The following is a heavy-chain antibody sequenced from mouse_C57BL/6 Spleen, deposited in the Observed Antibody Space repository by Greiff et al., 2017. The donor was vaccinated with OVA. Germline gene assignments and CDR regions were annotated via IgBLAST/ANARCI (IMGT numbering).Heavy chain of an antibody. Sequence: QVQLQQSGAELVRPGASVTLSCKASGYTFTDYEMHWVKQTPVHGLEWIGAIDPETGGTAYNQKFKGKAILTADKSSSTAYMELRSLTSEDSAVYYCTREKLPLDYWGQGTTLTVSS. CDR3: TREKLPLDY. V-gene: IGHV1-15*01. J-gene: IGHJ2*01. CDR1: GYTFTDYE. CDR2: IDPETGGT. D-gene: IGHD5-5*01.